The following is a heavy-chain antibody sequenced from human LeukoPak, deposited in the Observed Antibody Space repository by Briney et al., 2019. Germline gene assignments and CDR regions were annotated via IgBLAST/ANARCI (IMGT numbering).Heavy chain of an antibody. J-gene: IGHJ6*02. CDR3: ARLAGSGSFYYGMDV. CDR2: INHSGST. Sequence: PSETLSLTCAVYGGSFSGYYWSWIRQPPGKGLEWIGEINHSGSTNYNPSLKSRVTISVDTSKNQFSLKLSSVTAADTAVYYCARLAGSGSFYYGMDVWGQGTTVTVSS. V-gene: IGHV4-34*01. CDR1: GGSFSGYY. D-gene: IGHD3-10*01.